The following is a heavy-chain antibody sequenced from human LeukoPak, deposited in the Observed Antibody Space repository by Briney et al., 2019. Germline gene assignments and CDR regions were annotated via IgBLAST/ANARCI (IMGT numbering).Heavy chain of an antibody. Sequence: GGSLRLSCAASGFTFDDYAMHWVRQAPGKGLEWVSGISWNSGSIGYADSVKGRFTISRDNAKNSLYLQMNSLRAEDTAVYYCARDSEAVAGTAGDYWGQGTLVTVSS. CDR3: ARDSEAVAGTAGDY. V-gene: IGHV3-9*01. J-gene: IGHJ4*02. CDR1: GFTFDDYA. CDR2: ISWNSGSI. D-gene: IGHD6-19*01.